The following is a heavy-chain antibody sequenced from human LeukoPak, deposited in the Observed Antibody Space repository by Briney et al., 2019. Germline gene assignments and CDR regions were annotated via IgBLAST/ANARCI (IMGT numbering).Heavy chain of an antibody. CDR2: IYIGGST. D-gene: IGHD1-26*01. V-gene: IGHV3-53*01. CDR3: ARALGWEPHAYYYYYGMDV. Sequence: GGSLRLSCAASGFTGSSNYMSWVRQAPGKGLEGVSVIYIGGSTYYADSVKGGFTISRDNSKNTLYLQMNSLRAEDTAVYYCARALGWEPHAYYYYYGMDVWGQGTTVTVSS. CDR1: GFTGSSNY. J-gene: IGHJ6*02.